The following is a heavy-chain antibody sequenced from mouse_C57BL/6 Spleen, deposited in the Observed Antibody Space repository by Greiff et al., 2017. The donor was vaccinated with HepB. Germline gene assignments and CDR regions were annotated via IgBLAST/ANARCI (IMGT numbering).Heavy chain of an antibody. Sequence: QVQLQQPGAELVKPGASVKLSCKASGFTFTSYWMQWVKQRPGQGLEWIGEIDPSDSYTNYNQKLKGKATLTVDTSPSTAYMQLSSLTSEDSAVYYCARPPDDWGQGTTLTVSS. CDR2: IDPSDSYT. CDR1: GFTFTSYW. V-gene: IGHV1-50*01. J-gene: IGHJ2*01. CDR3: ARPPDD.